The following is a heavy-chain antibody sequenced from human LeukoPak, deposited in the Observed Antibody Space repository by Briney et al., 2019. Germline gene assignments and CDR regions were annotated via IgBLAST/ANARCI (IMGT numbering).Heavy chain of an antibody. Sequence: GRSLRLSCAASGFTFDDYAMHWVRQAPGKGLGWVSGISWNSGSIGYADSVKGRFTISRDNAKNSLYLQMNSLRAEDMALYYCAKGYYYDSSGYHYWGQGTLVTVSS. CDR3: AKGYYYDSSGYHY. J-gene: IGHJ4*02. CDR2: ISWNSGSI. V-gene: IGHV3-9*03. CDR1: GFTFDDYA. D-gene: IGHD3-22*01.